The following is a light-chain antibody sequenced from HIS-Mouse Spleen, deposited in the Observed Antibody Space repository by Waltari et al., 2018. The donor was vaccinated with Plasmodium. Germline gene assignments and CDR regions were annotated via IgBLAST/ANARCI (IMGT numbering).Light chain of an antibody. V-gene: IGKV3-15*01. J-gene: IGKJ3*01. CDR2: GAS. CDR3: QQYNNWSFT. CDR1: QSVSSN. Sequence: EIVMTQSPATLSVSPGERATLSCRASQSVSSNLAWYQQNPGQAPRLLIYGASTRATGTPARVSGSGSGTEVTLTISSLQSEDFAVYYCQQYNNWSFTFGPGTKVDIK.